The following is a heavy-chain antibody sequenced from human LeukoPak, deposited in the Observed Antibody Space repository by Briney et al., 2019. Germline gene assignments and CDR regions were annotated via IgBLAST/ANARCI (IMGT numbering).Heavy chain of an antibody. CDR3: ARLGTIAAAGSPDY. Sequence: GGSLRLSCEASGFTFSAYAMTWVRQAPGQGREWVSSIGSDNKPHYSESVKGRFAISRDNSKSMLFLQLNSLRAEDTAVYYCARLGTIAAAGSPDYWGQGTLVIVSS. V-gene: IGHV3-23*05. D-gene: IGHD6-13*01. J-gene: IGHJ4*02. CDR1: GFTFSAYA. CDR2: IGSDNKP.